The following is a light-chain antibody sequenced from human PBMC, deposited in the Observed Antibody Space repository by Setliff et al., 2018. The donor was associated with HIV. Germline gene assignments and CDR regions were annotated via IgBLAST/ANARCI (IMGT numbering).Light chain of an antibody. J-gene: IGLJ1*01. CDR2: DVS. V-gene: IGLV2-14*03. CDR1: SSDVGGYNY. Sequence: QSVLTQPASVSGSPGQSITISCTGTSSDVGGYNYVSWYQQHPGKAPKLMIYDVSNRPSGVSNRFSGSKSGNTASLTISGLQAEDEADYYCQSYDSSVSGRGVFGTGTKVTVL. CDR3: QSYDSSVSGRGV.